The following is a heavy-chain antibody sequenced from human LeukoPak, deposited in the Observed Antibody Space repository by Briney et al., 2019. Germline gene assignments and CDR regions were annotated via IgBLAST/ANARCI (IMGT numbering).Heavy chain of an antibody. CDR3: ATRPGGTSFDY. CDR1: GFTLSSYW. D-gene: IGHD3-16*01. J-gene: IGHJ4*02. Sequence: GGSLRPSCAASGFTLSSYWMHWVRQVPGKGLVWVSRISSDGSSTSYADSVKGRFTTSRDNAKNTLYLQMNSLRAEDTAMYYCATRPGGTSFDYWGQGILVTVSS. V-gene: IGHV3-74*01. CDR2: ISSDGSST.